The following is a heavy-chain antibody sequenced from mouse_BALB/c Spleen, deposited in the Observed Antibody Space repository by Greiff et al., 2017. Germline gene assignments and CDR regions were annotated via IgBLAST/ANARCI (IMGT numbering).Heavy chain of an antibody. V-gene: IGHV2-3*01. D-gene: IGHD3-3*01. CDR3: AKREDRGFAY. J-gene: IGHJ3*01. Sequence: QVQLQQSGPGLVAPSQTLSITCTVSGFSLPSYGVSWVRQPPGKGLEWLGVICGDGSTNYLSALVSRLSISKDNSTSQVILKLNSLQTDETATYYCAKREDRGFAYWGQGTLVTVSA. CDR1: GFSLPSYG. CDR2: ICGDGST.